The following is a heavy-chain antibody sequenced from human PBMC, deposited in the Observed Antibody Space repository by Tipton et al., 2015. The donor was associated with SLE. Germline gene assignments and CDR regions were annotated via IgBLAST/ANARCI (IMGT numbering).Heavy chain of an antibody. CDR3: ARHSWEQPFDN. J-gene: IGHJ4*02. CDR2: INHSGST. D-gene: IGHD1/OR15-1a*01. CDR1: GGSISSSSYY. V-gene: IGHV4-39*01. Sequence: TLSLTCTVSGGSISSSSYYWSWIRQPPGKGLEWIGEINHSGSTNYNPSLKSRVTTSVDTSKNQFSLKLSSVTAADTAVYYCARHSWEQPFDNWGQGTLVTVSS.